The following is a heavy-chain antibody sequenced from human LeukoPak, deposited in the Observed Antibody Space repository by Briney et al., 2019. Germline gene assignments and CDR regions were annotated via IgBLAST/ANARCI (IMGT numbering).Heavy chain of an antibody. Sequence: GGSLRLSCAASGFTFSSYWMSWVRQAPGKGLEWVANIKQDGSEKYYVDSVKGRFTISRDNAKNSLYLQMNSLRAEDTPVYYCARDRLRYFYWLSLFDYGGQGTLVTVSS. CDR1: GFTFSSYW. V-gene: IGHV3-7*01. CDR3: ARDRLRYFYWLSLFDY. J-gene: IGHJ4*02. D-gene: IGHD3-9*01. CDR2: IKQDGSEK.